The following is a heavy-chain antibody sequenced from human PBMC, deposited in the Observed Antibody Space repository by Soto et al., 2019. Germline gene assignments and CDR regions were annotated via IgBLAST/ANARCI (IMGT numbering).Heavy chain of an antibody. CDR1: GFTFSKAW. CDR3: TTDSYSSSWRFYYGMDV. CDR2: IKSKTDGGTT. J-gene: IGHJ6*02. Sequence: EVQLVESGGGLVKPGGSLRLSCAASGFTFSKAWMSWVRQAPGKGLEWVGRIKSKTDGGTTDYAAPVKGRFTISRDDSKNTLYLQMNSLKTEDTAVYYCTTDSYSSSWRFYYGMDVWGQGTTVTVSS. D-gene: IGHD6-13*01. V-gene: IGHV3-15*01.